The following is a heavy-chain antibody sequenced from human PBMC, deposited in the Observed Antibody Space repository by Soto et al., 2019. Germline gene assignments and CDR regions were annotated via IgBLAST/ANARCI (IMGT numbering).Heavy chain of an antibody. D-gene: IGHD3-22*01. CDR3: ARHINYDSGAFQCDFDY. J-gene: IGHJ4*02. CDR1: GGSISTYF. CDR2: IHHSGRT. Sequence: SETLSLTCSVSGGSISTYFWSRIRQPPGKGLEWIAYIHHSGRTNYNPSLKSRVTISVDTSKNYLSLKLSSVTAADTAMYYCARHINYDSGAFQCDFDYWGLGTPVTVS. V-gene: IGHV4-59*08.